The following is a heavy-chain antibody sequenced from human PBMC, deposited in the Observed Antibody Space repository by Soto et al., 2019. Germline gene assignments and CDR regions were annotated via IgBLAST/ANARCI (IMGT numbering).Heavy chain of an antibody. CDR1: GYTVTSFY. CDR2: INPSSGGT. Sequence: QVQLVQSGAEWRKPGSSVNVSCKASGYTVTSFYMHWVRQAPGQGREWMGIINPSSGGTRYAQKFQGRVTMTSDTSTTTVYMELSSLRSEDTAVYYCARDSTLAYWGQGTLVTVSS. CDR3: ARDSTLAY. J-gene: IGHJ4*02. V-gene: IGHV1-46*01.